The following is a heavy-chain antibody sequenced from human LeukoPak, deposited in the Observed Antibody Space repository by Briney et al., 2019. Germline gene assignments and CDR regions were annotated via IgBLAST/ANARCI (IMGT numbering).Heavy chain of an antibody. CDR1: GYTFTSYD. CDR3: ARSLWFGEYGYYYYGMDV. V-gene: IGHV1-8*01. Sequence: ASVKVPCKASGYTFTSYDINWVRQATGQGLEWMGWMNPNSGNTGYAQKFQGRVTMTRNTSISTAYMELSSLRSEDTAVYYCARSLWFGEYGYYYYGMDVWGQGAMVTVSS. CDR2: MNPNSGNT. D-gene: IGHD3-10*01. J-gene: IGHJ6*02.